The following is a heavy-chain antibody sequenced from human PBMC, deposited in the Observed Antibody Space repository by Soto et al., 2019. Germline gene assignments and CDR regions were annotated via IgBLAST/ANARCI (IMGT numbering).Heavy chain of an antibody. CDR1: GFTFSSYG. CDR2: IWCDGSNK. Sequence: GGSLRLSCAASGFTFSSYGMHWVRQAPGKGLEWVAVIWCDGSNKYYADSVKGRFTISRDNSKNTLYLQMNSLRAEDTAVYYCAREQQWLVLYYGMDVWGQGTTVTVSS. J-gene: IGHJ6*02. V-gene: IGHV3-33*01. D-gene: IGHD6-19*01. CDR3: AREQQWLVLYYGMDV.